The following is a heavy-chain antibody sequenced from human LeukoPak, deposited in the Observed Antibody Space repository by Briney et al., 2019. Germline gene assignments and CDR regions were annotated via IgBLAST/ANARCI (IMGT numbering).Heavy chain of an antibody. J-gene: IGHJ5*02. CDR1: GFSFSTYS. Sequence: GGSLRLSCVVSGFSFSTYSLNWIRQAPGKGLEWVSYISSSGNIIYYADSVKGRFTVSRDNAKNSLYLQMNSLRAEDTAVYYCASGSSGCSWGQGTLVTVSS. D-gene: IGHD6-19*01. CDR2: ISSSGNII. V-gene: IGHV3-48*04. CDR3: ASGSSGCS.